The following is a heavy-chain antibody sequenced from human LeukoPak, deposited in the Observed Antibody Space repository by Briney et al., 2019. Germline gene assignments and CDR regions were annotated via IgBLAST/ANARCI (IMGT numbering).Heavy chain of an antibody. D-gene: IGHD3-9*01. Sequence: ASVKVSCKASGYTFTSYGISWVRQAPGQGLEWMGIINPSGGSTSYAQKFQGRVTMTRDTSTSTVYMELSSLRSEDTAVYYCARDLNRYFDWSYTFDPWGQGTLVTVSS. CDR1: GYTFTSYG. V-gene: IGHV1-46*01. CDR2: INPSGGST. J-gene: IGHJ5*02. CDR3: ARDLNRYFDWSYTFDP.